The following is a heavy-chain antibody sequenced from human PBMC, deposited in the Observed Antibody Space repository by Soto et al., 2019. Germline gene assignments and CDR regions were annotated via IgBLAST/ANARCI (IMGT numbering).Heavy chain of an antibody. D-gene: IGHD3-9*01. CDR2: INTNTGNP. CDR1: GYTFTSYA. J-gene: IGHJ6*02. Sequence: ASVKVSCKASGYTFTSYAMNWVRQAPGQGLEWMGWINTNTGNPTYAQGFTGRFVFSLDTSVSTAYLQICSLKAEDTAVYYCAINYDILTGYSPYYSSGMDIWCQETTVTVSS. V-gene: IGHV7-4-1*01. CDR3: AINYDILTGYSPYYSSGMDI.